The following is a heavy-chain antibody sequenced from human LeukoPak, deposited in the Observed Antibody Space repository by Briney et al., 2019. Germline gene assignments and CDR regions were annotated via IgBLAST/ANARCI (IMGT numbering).Heavy chain of an antibody. CDR3: ARDWLIFTGYPLDTFDV. Sequence: PGGSLRLSCAASGFTLNSRWMHWVRQAPGKGLVWVSCINRCGSTTVYAESVKGLFTISRDNAENTLYLQMDSLRVEDTAVYYCARDWLIFTGYPLDTFDVWGQGTMVTVSS. D-gene: IGHD3-9*01. CDR2: INRCGSTT. CDR1: GFTLNSRW. J-gene: IGHJ3*01. V-gene: IGHV3-74*01.